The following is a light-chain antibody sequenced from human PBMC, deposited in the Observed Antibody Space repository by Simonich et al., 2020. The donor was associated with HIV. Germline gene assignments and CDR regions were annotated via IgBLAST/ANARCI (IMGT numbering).Light chain of an antibody. CDR1: RNILYNSNNKNY. CDR2: WAS. CDR3: QQFYSAPLT. V-gene: IGKV4-1*01. Sequence: DIVMTQSPDSLAVSLGERATINCKSSRNILYNSNNKNYLVWYQQKPGQPPKLLIYWASTRKSGVPDRFSGSGSGTDFTLTISSLQAEDVAVYYCQQFYSAPLTFGGGTKVEIK. J-gene: IGKJ4*01.